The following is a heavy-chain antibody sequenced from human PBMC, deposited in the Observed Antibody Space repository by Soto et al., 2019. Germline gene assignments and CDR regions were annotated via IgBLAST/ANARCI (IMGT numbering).Heavy chain of an antibody. CDR1: GFTFSSYA. Sequence: GGSLRLSCAASGFTFSSYAMSWVRQAPGKGLEWVSAISGSGGSTYYADSVKGRFTISRDNSKNTLYLQMNSLRAEDTAVYYCAKAPEPIVVVVAAPDYWGQGTLVTVSS. J-gene: IGHJ4*02. D-gene: IGHD2-15*01. CDR3: AKAPEPIVVVVAAPDY. CDR2: ISGSGGST. V-gene: IGHV3-23*01.